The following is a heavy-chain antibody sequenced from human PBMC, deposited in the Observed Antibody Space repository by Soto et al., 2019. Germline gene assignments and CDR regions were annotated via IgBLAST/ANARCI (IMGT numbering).Heavy chain of an antibody. CDR3: ARGGHSSGWYTNYYYYYGMDV. Sequence: PSETLSLTCTVSGGSISSYYWSWIRQPPGKGLEWIGYIYYSGSTNYNPSLKSRVTISVDTSKNQFSLKLSSVTAADTAVYYCARGGHSSGWYTNYYYYYGMDVWGQGTTVTVSS. D-gene: IGHD6-19*01. J-gene: IGHJ6*02. CDR1: GGSISSYY. V-gene: IGHV4-59*01. CDR2: IYYSGST.